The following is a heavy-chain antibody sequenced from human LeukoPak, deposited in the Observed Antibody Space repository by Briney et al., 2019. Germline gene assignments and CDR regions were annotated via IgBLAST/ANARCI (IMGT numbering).Heavy chain of an antibody. CDR2: IKQDGSEK. CDR1: GFTFSSYW. V-gene: IGHV3-7*01. D-gene: IGHD6-13*01. CDR3: ARGVILSSSYYPGEGFDP. Sequence: PGGSLRLSCAASGFTFSSYWMSWVRQAPGKGLEWVANIKQDGSEKYYVDSVKGRFTISRDNAKNSLYLQMNSLRAEDTAVYYCARGVILSSSYYPGEGFDPWGQGTLVTVSS. J-gene: IGHJ5*02.